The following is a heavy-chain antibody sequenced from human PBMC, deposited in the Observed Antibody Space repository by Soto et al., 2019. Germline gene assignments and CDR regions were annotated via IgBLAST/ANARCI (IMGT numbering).Heavy chain of an antibody. J-gene: IGHJ4*02. CDR3: AGGGQQLVQIDY. CDR1: GFTFSSYA. CDR2: ISYDGSNK. D-gene: IGHD6-13*01. Sequence: GGSLRLSCAASGFTFSSYAMHWVRQAPGKGLEWVAVISYDGSNKYYADSVKGRFTISRDNSKNTLYLQMNSLRAEDTAVYYCAGGGQQLVQIDYWGQGTLVTV. V-gene: IGHV3-30-3*01.